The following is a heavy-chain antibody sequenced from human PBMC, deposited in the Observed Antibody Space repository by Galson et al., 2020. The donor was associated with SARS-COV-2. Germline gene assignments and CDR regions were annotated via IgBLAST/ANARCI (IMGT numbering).Heavy chain of an antibody. V-gene: IGHV3-21*06. CDR3: ARGCDNSRGDYYYCMDV. D-gene: IGHD1-1*01. J-gene: IGHJ6*02. CDR2: ISSSTGYR. CDR1: GFTFSTYA. Sequence: TGGSLRLSCATSGFTFSTYAMDWVRQAPGKGLEWVSSISSSTGYRYYGDSVKGRFTISRDNARNSLFLQMNNLRAEDTAVYYCARGCDNSRGDYYYCMDVWGHGTTVTVSS.